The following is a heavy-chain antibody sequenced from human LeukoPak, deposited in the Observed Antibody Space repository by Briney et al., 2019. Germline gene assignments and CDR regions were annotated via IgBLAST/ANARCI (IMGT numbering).Heavy chain of an antibody. Sequence: GASVKVSCKASGYTFTSYDINWVRQATGQGLEWMGWMNPNSGNTGYAQKFQGRVTMTRNTSISTAYMELSSLRSEDTAVYSCARDNGGTAMAYYYYYYMDVWGKGTTVTISS. V-gene: IGHV1-8*01. CDR3: ARDNGGTAMAYYYYYYMDV. D-gene: IGHD5-18*01. CDR1: GYTFTSYD. J-gene: IGHJ6*03. CDR2: MNPNSGNT.